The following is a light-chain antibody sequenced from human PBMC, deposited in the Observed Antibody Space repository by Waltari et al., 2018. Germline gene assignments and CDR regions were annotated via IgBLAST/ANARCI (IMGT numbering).Light chain of an antibody. J-gene: IGLJ2*01. CDR3: CSYAGSMV. Sequence: QSALTQPASVSGSPGQSITISCTGRSPDIGTYNVVSWYQHHPGKAPKLLIYGVTNRPSGVSNRFSGSKSGNTASLTISGLQTEDEADYYCCSYAGSMVFGGGTKLTVL. CDR1: SPDIGTYNV. CDR2: GVT. V-gene: IGLV2-23*02.